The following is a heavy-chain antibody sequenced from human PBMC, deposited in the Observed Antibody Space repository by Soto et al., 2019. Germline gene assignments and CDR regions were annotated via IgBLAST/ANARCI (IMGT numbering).Heavy chain of an antibody. D-gene: IGHD1-26*01. CDR3: ARDFGGSYALYFDY. CDR2: IYYSGST. J-gene: IGHJ4*02. CDR1: GGSISSGDYY. V-gene: IGHV4-30-4*01. Sequence: SVTLSLTCTVSGGSISSGDYYWSWIRQPPGKGPEWIGYIYYSGSTYYNPSLKSRVTISVDTSKNQFSLKLSSVTAADTAVYYCARDFGGSYALYFDYRGQGTLVTVSS.